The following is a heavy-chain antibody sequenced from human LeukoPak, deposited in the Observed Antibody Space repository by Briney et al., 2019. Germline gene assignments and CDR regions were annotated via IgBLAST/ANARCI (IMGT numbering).Heavy chain of an antibody. D-gene: IGHD2-2*01. Sequence: SETLSLTCAVYGGSFSGYYWSWIRQPPGKGLEWIGEINHSGSTNYNPSLKSRVTISVDTSKNQFSLKLGSVTAADTAVYYCARDLKCSSTSCRYYYYYYMDVWGKGTTVTVSS. CDR3: ARDLKCSSTSCRYYYYYYMDV. CDR2: INHSGST. J-gene: IGHJ6*03. CDR1: GGSFSGYY. V-gene: IGHV4-34*01.